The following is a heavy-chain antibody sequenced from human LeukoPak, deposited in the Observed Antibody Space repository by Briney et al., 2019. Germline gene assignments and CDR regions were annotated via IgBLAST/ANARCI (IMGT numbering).Heavy chain of an antibody. Sequence: GGSLRLSCAVSGITLSNYGMIWVRQAPGKGLEWVAGLGGSGGTTNYADSVKGRFTISRDNRKNTLYLQMNSLRAEDTAVYFCAKRGVVIRVILVGFHKEAYYFDSWGQGALVTVSS. J-gene: IGHJ4*02. V-gene: IGHV3-23*01. D-gene: IGHD3-22*01. CDR2: LGGSGGTT. CDR3: AKRGVVIRVILVGFHKEAYYFDS. CDR1: GITLSNYG.